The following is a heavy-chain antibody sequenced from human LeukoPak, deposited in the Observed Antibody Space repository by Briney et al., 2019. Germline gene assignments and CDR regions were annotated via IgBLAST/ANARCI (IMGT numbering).Heavy chain of an antibody. J-gene: IGHJ4*02. V-gene: IGHV3-23*01. Sequence: GGSLRLSCAASGFTFSIYAMTWVRQAPGKGLEWVSAISGRGGDTYYADSMKGRFTISRDNSKNTLYLQMNSLRAEDTALYYCAKGAEGGYDYWGQGTLVTVSS. D-gene: IGHD5-12*01. CDR2: ISGRGGDT. CDR3: AKGAEGGYDY. CDR1: GFTFSIYA.